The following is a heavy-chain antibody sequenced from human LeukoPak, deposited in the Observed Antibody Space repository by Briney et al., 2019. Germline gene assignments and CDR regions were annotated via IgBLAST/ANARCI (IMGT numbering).Heavy chain of an antibody. CDR3: AKTRIAARLNDY. Sequence: GGSLRLSCAASGFTFSSYGMHWVRQAPGKGLEWVAVISYDGSNKYYADSVKGRFTISRDNSKNTLYLQMNSLRAEDTAVYYCAKTRIAARLNDYWGQGTLVTVSS. J-gene: IGHJ4*02. V-gene: IGHV3-30*18. CDR2: ISYDGSNK. D-gene: IGHD6-6*01. CDR1: GFTFSSYG.